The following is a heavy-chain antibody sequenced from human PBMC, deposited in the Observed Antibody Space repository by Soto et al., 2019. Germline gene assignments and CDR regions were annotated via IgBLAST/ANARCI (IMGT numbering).Heavy chain of an antibody. Sequence: QVQLVQSGAEVKKPGASVKVSCKASGYTFTSYGLSWVRQAPGQGLEWMGRISAYNYNTKYAQKLQCRVTMTTDTTTSTAYMELRSLRCDDTAVYYCARGVGALGHWFDPWGQGPLVTVSS. CDR1: GYTFTSYG. J-gene: IGHJ5*02. CDR2: ISAYNYNT. CDR3: ARGVGALGHWFDP. D-gene: IGHD1-26*01. V-gene: IGHV1-18*01.